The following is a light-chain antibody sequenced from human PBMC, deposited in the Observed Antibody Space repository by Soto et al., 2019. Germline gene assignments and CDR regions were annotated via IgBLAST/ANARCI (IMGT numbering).Light chain of an antibody. V-gene: IGKV4-1*01. CDR2: WAS. Sequence: DIVMTQSPDSLAVSLGERATINCKSSQSVLYRSNNKNYLAWYQQKPGQPPKLLIYWASTRESGGPDRFSGSGSGTDFTLTISSLQAEDVAVYYCQQYYSTPPTFGQGTKVEIK. CDR1: QSVLYRSNNKNY. J-gene: IGKJ1*01. CDR3: QQYYSTPPT.